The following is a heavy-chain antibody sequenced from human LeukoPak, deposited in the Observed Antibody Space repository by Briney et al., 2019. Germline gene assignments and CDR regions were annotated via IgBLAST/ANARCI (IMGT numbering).Heavy chain of an antibody. CDR1: GFSFDDFA. V-gene: IGHV3-9*01. CDR3: ATRYASGPIADY. J-gene: IGHJ4*02. Sequence: GRSLRLSCAASGFSFDDFAMHWVRQAPGKGLEWVSGITWNGGTIDYADSVKGRFTISRDNVKNSLYLQMNSLRAEDTALYYCATRYASGPIADYWGQGTLVTVSS. CDR2: ITWNGGTI. D-gene: IGHD3-10*01.